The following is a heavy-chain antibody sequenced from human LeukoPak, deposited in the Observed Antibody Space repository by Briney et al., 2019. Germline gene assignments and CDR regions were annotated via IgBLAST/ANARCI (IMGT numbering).Heavy chain of an antibody. V-gene: IGHV4-31*03. D-gene: IGHD4-23*01. J-gene: IGHJ3*02. Sequence: SETLSLTYTVSGGSISSGGYYWSWIRQHPGKGLEWIGYIYYSGSTYYNPSLKSRVTISVDTSKNQFSLKLSSVTAADTAVYYCARGPVGYPRRAFDIWGQETMLTVFS. CDR1: GGSISSGGYY. CDR3: ARGPVGYPRRAFDI. CDR2: IYYSGST.